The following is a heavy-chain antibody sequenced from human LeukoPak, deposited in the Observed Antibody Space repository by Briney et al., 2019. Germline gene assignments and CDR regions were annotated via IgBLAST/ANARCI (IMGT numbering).Heavy chain of an antibody. CDR3: ARDVFDYSHNWFDP. CDR2: IYYSGST. Sequence: PSETLSLTCTVSGGSISSYYWSWIRQPPGKGLEWIGYIYYSGSTNYNPSLKSRVTISVDTSKNQFSLKLSSVTAADTAVYYCARDVFDYSHNWFDPWGQGTLVTVSS. V-gene: IGHV4-59*01. D-gene: IGHD4-11*01. J-gene: IGHJ5*02. CDR1: GGSISSYY.